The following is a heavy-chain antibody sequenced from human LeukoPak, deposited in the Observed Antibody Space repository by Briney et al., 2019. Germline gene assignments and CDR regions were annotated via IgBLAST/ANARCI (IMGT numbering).Heavy chain of an antibody. CDR2: IYYSGST. Sequence: SETLSLTCTVSGGSISSSSYYWGWIRQPPGKGLEWIGSIYYSGSTYYNPSLKSRVTISVDTSKNQFSLKLSSVTAADTAVYYCARGSNGYSSSDRNLDYWGQGTLVTVSS. CDR1: GGSISSSSYY. CDR3: ARGSNGYSSSDRNLDY. D-gene: IGHD6-13*01. J-gene: IGHJ4*02. V-gene: IGHV4-39*07.